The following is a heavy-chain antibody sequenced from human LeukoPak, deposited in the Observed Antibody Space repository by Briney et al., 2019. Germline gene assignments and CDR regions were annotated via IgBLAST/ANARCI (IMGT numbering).Heavy chain of an antibody. CDR1: GGSFSGYY. Sequence: SETLSLTCAVYGGSFSGYYWSWIRQPPGKGLEWIGEINHSGSTNYNPSLKSRVTISVDTSKNQFSLKLSSVTAADTAVYYCARRRYYGSGSYRQGPFDYWGQGTLVTVSS. V-gene: IGHV4-34*01. J-gene: IGHJ4*02. D-gene: IGHD3-10*01. CDR2: INHSGST. CDR3: ARRRYYGSGSYRQGPFDY.